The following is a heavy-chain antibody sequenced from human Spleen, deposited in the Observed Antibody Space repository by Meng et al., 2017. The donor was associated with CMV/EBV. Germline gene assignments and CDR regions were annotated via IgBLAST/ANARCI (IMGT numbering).Heavy chain of an antibody. CDR1: GGSFSGYY. V-gene: IGHV4-34*01. CDR3: ARGRAASCDY. J-gene: IGHJ4*02. D-gene: IGHD6-25*01. Sequence: LSLTCAVYGGSFSGYYWSWIRQPPGKGLEWIGEINHSGSTNYNPSLKSRVTISVDTSKNQFSLKLSSVTAADTAVYYCARGRAASCDYWGQGTLVTVSS. CDR2: INHSGST.